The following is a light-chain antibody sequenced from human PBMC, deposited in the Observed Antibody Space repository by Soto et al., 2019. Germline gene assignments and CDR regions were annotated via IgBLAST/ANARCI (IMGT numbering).Light chain of an antibody. V-gene: IGLV2-8*01. CDR3: TSYAGNDNYV. CDR2: EVS. J-gene: IGLJ1*01. Sequence: QSALTQPPSASGSPGQSVTISCTGTSNDVGDYFYVSWYQQHPDKPPKLIIYEVSKRPSGVPLRFSGSRSGNTAFLTVSSLQTEDEADYYCTSYAGNDNYVFGTGTKLTVL. CDR1: SNDVGDYFY.